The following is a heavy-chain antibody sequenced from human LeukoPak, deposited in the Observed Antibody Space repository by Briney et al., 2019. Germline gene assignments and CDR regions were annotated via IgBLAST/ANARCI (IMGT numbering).Heavy chain of an antibody. CDR2: ISHIGRT. CDR3: ARDLVTVTKGFDI. D-gene: IGHD4-17*01. J-gene: IGHJ3*02. V-gene: IGHV4-59*11. Sequence: SETLSLTCAVSGDSFSSHYWTWIRRSPGTGLEWIGYISHIGRTNYNPSLKSRVTISIDTSKNQFSLKLRSVTAADTAVYYCARDLVTVTKGFDIWGQGTMVSVSS. CDR1: GDSFSSHY.